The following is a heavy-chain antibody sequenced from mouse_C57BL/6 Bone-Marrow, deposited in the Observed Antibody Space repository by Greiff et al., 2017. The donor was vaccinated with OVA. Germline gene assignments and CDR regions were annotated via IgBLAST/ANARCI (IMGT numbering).Heavy chain of an antibody. Sequence: EVMLVESGGGLVQPGGSLKLSCAASGFTFSDYGMAWVRQAPRKGPEWVAFISTLAYSIYYADTVTGRFTISRANAKNTLYLALSSLRSEDTAMYCCARILAHYAMDYWGQGTSVTVSS. CDR3: ARILAHYAMDY. V-gene: IGHV5-15*01. J-gene: IGHJ4*01. CDR2: ISTLAYSI. CDR1: GFTFSDYG.